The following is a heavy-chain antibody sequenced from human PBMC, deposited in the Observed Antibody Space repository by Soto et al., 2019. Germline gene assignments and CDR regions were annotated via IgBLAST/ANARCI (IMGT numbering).Heavy chain of an antibody. Sequence: QVQLVQSGAEVKKPGSSVKVSCKASGGTFSSYALGWVRQAPGQGLEWMGGIIPIFGTANYAQKFQGRVTITADESTSRASMELSSLRSEATAVYYCARDRVDSSGYYDGSWGQGTLVTVSS. CDR1: GGTFSSYA. CDR3: ARDRVDSSGYYDGS. CDR2: IIPIFGTA. D-gene: IGHD3-22*01. J-gene: IGHJ5*02. V-gene: IGHV1-69*12.